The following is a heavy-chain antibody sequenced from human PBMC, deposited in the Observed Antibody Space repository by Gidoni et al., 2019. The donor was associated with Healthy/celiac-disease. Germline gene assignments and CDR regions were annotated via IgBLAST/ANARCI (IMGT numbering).Heavy chain of an antibody. D-gene: IGHD1-26*01. Sequence: QVQLQQWGAGLLKPSETLSLTCAVYGGSFSGYYWSWIRQPPGKGLEWIGEINHSGSTNYNPSLKSRVTISVDTSKNQFSLKLSSVTAADTAVYYCARVGGGATVPHPFDYWGQGTLVTVSS. J-gene: IGHJ4*02. CDR2: INHSGST. CDR1: GGSFSGYY. CDR3: ARVGGGATVPHPFDY. V-gene: IGHV4-34*01.